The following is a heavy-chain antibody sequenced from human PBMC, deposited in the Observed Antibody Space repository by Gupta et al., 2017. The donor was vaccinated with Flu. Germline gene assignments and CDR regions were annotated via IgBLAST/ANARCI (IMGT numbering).Heavy chain of an antibody. V-gene: IGHV3-7*01. CDR3: ATRSASTTLFADF. J-gene: IGHJ4*02. CDR1: GFTFRINW. CDR2: IKYDGSEI. Sequence: EGHLVESGGDLVQPGGSLRLACIASGFTFRINWMSWVRQAPGKGLEWVANIKYDGSEIFYVDSVKGRFTISRDNAKNSLYLQMDNLRAEDTATYYCATRSASTTLFADFWGQGTLVRVSS. D-gene: IGHD2-15*01.